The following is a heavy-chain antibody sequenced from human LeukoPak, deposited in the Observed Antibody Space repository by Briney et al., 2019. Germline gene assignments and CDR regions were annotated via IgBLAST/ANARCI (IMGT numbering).Heavy chain of an antibody. CDR2: INPNSGGT. D-gene: IGHD3-22*01. CDR3: ARGVNYYDSSGYYVGPYFDY. Sequence: ASVKVSCKASGYTFTGYYMHWVRQAPGQGLEWMGWINPNSGGTNYAQKFQGRVTMTRDTSISTAYMELSRLRSDDTAVYYCARGVNYYDSSGYYVGPYFDYWGQGTLVTVSS. V-gene: IGHV1-2*02. J-gene: IGHJ4*02. CDR1: GYTFTGYY.